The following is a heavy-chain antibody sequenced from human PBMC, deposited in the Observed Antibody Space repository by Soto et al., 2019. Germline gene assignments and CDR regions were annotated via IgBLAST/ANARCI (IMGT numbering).Heavy chain of an antibody. D-gene: IGHD6-19*01. V-gene: IGHV7-4-1*01. CDR1: GYTFTSYA. CDR2: INTNTGNP. CDR3: ARGGSSGWYGYYYYYYGMDV. Sequence: GASVKVSCKASGYTFTSYAMNWVRQAPGQGLEWMGWINTNTGNPTYAQGFTGRFVFSLDTSVSTAYLQICSLKAEDTAVYYCARGGSSGWYGYYYYYYGMDVWGQGTTVTVYS. J-gene: IGHJ6*01.